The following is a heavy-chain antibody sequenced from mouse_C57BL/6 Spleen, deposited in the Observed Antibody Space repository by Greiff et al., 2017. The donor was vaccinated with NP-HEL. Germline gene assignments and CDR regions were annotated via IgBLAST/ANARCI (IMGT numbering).Heavy chain of an antibody. CDR1: GFSLTSYG. CDR3: AKNGGLPLYYFDY. CDR2: IWRGGST. J-gene: IGHJ2*01. Sequence: QVQLQQSGPGLVQPSQSLSITCTVSGFSLTSYGVHWVRQSPGKGLEWLGVIWRGGSTDYNAAFMSRLSITKDNSKSQVFFKMNSLQADDTAIYYCAKNGGLPLYYFDYWGQGTTLTVSS. D-gene: IGHD2-4*01. V-gene: IGHV2-5*01.